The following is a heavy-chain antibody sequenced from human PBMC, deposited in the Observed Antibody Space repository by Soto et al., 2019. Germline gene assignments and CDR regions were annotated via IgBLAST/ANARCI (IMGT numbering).Heavy chain of an antibody. CDR2: IKSKTDGGTT. CDR3: TITYYYGSGSNYGMDV. V-gene: IGHV3-15*01. Sequence: TGGSLRLSCAASGFTFSNAWMSWVRQAPGKGLEWVGRIKSKTDGGTTDYAAPVKGRFTISRDDSKNTLYLQMNSLKTEDTAVYYCTITYYYGSGSNYGMDVWGQGTTVTVSS. J-gene: IGHJ6*02. CDR1: GFTFSNAW. D-gene: IGHD3-10*01.